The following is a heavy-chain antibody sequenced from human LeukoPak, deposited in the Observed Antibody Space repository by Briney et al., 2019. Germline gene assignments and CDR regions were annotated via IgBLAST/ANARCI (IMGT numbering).Heavy chain of an antibody. CDR1: GFTFSSFT. J-gene: IGHJ4*02. D-gene: IGHD1-26*01. CDR3: ARGVGATTHYFDF. CDR2: ISSNSDYI. Sequence: PGGSLRFSCAASGFTFSSFTMDWVRRAPGEGVEWVSSISSNSDYIYYADSVKGRFTISRDNAKNSLYLQMTSLRAEDTAVYYCARGVGATTHYFDFWGQGALVTVSS. V-gene: IGHV3-21*01.